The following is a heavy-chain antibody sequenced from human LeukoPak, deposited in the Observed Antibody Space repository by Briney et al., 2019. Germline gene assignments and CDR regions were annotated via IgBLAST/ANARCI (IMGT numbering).Heavy chain of an antibody. J-gene: IGHJ6*02. CDR2: FYYSGTT. Sequence: SETLSLTCTVSGGSISSSSYYWGWIRQPPGKGLEWIGYFYYSGTTKYNPSLKSRVTMSVDTSKNHFSLKLSSVTAADTAVYYCARQDYYSYHMDVWGQGTTVTVSS. CDR3: ARQDYYSYHMDV. CDR1: GGSISSSSYY. V-gene: IGHV4-61*05.